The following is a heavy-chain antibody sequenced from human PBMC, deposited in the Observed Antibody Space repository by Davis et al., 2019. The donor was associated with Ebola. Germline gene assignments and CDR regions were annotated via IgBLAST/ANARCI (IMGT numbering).Heavy chain of an antibody. J-gene: IGHJ5*02. Sequence: SVKVSCKASGGTFSSYAISWVRQAPRQGLEWMGGIIPIFGTANYAQKFQGRVTITADESTSTAYMELSSLRSEDTAVYYCARGGDIVVVVASNWFDPWGQGTLVTVSS. CDR3: ARGGDIVVVVASNWFDP. CDR1: GGTFSSYA. CDR2: IIPIFGTA. V-gene: IGHV1-69*13. D-gene: IGHD2-15*01.